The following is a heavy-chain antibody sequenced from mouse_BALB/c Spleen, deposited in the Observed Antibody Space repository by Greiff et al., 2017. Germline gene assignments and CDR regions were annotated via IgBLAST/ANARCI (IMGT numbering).Heavy chain of an antibody. D-gene: IGHD2-4*01. J-gene: IGHJ4*01. CDR1: GFTFSSYA. V-gene: IGHV5-9-1*01. CDR2: ISSGGSYT. CDR3: ARRRDYGGYAMDY. Sequence: EVMLVESGGGLVKPGGSLKLSCAASGFTFSSYAMSWVRQTPEKRLEWVATISSGGSYTYYPDSVKGRFTISRDNAKNTLYLQMSSLRSEDTAMYYCARRRDYGGYAMDYWGQGTSVTVSS.